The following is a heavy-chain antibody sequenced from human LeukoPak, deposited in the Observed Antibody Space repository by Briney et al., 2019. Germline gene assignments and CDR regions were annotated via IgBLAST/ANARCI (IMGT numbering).Heavy chain of an antibody. Sequence: SETLSLTCSVSGDSITSGRYYWAWVRQPPGKGLEWIGSVYYSGSTNHNPSLKGRVTISMDMSKNLFSLNLTSVNATDTAVYYCARRDYAAWFDPWGQGSLVIVSS. D-gene: IGHD4/OR15-4a*01. V-gene: IGHV4-39*01. CDR3: ARRDYAAWFDP. CDR2: VYYSGST. J-gene: IGHJ5*02. CDR1: GDSITSGRYY.